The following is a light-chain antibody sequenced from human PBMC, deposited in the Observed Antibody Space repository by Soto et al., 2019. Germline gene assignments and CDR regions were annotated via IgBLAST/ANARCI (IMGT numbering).Light chain of an antibody. Sequence: EIVLTQSPGTLSLSPGERATLSCRASQSLSSTYLAWYQQKPGQAPRLLIYGASNRATGIPDRFSGSGSGTEFTLTSNRLEPEDFAVYYCQQYGSSPLTFGQGTKVEIK. CDR2: GAS. CDR3: QQYGSSPLT. CDR1: QSLSSTY. V-gene: IGKV3-20*01. J-gene: IGKJ1*01.